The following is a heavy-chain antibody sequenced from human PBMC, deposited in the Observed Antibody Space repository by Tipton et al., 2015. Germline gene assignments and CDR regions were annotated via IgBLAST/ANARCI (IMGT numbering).Heavy chain of an antibody. J-gene: IGHJ5*02. CDR1: GFTFDDYA. D-gene: IGHD3-22*01. CDR3: AKGHYYESSGYYDPYPLLFDP. CDR2: ISWNSGSI. Sequence: SLRLSCAASGFTFDDYAMHWVRQAPGKGLEWVSGISWNSGSIGYADSVEGRFTISRDNSMNTLYLQMNSLRAEDTAVYYCAKGHYYESSGYYDPYPLLFDPWGQGTLVTVSS. V-gene: IGHV3-9*01.